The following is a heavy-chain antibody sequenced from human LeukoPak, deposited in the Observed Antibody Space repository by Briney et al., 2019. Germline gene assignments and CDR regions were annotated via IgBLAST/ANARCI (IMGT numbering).Heavy chain of an antibody. J-gene: IGHJ4*02. CDR1: GFTFSRSS. Sequence: GGSLRLSCAVSGFTFSRSSLNWVRQAPGKGLEWISYISETSSFMYYADSVKGRFTISRDNAKNSLYLQMSSLTAEDTAVYYCARRLDCWGQGTLVTVSS. CDR3: ARRLDC. CDR2: ISETSSFM. V-gene: IGHV3-48*01.